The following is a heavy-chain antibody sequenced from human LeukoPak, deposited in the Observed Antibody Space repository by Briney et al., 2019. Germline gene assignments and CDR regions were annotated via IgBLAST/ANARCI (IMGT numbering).Heavy chain of an antibody. CDR3: AKDYSSSWYSPQYYYYYYMDV. D-gene: IGHD6-13*01. Sequence: GGSLRLSCAASGFTFDDYAMHWVRQAPGKGLEWVSLISWDAGSTYYADSVKGRFTISRDNSKNSLYLQMNSLRAEDTAVYYCAKDYSSSWYSPQYYYYYYMDVWGKGTTVTISS. CDR1: GFTFDDYA. V-gene: IGHV3-43D*03. CDR2: ISWDAGST. J-gene: IGHJ6*03.